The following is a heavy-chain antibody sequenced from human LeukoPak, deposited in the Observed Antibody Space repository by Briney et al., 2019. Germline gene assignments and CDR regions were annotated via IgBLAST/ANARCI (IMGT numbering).Heavy chain of an antibody. CDR2: MNPSNGVT. CDR3: ASRAASVTLGY. J-gene: IGHJ4*02. V-gene: IGHV1-2*06. D-gene: IGHD2-15*01. CDR1: GYTFSVYQ. Sequence: ASVSVSCKASGYTFSVYQVHWLRQAPGQGLEWMGRMNPSNGVTNYAQKFQGRVTMTRDTSINTAYLDLSALKSDDTAVYYCASRAASVTLGYWGQGTLVTVSS.